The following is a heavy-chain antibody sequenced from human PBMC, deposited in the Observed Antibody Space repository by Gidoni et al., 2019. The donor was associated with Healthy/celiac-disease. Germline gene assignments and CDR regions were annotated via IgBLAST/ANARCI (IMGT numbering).Heavy chain of an antibody. Sequence: EVQLVESGGGLIQPGGSLRLSCAASGFTVSSNYMSWVRQAPGKGLEWVSVIYSGGSTYYADSVKGRFTISRDNSKNTLYLQMNSLRAEDTAVYYCAREAYYGSGSYDGYNWFDPWGQGTLVTVSS. D-gene: IGHD3-10*01. CDR2: IYSGGST. CDR3: AREAYYGSGSYDGYNWFDP. CDR1: GFTVSSNY. V-gene: IGHV3-53*01. J-gene: IGHJ5*02.